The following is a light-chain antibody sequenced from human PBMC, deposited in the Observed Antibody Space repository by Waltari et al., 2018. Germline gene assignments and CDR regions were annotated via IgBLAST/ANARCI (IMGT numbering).Light chain of an antibody. CDR2: VNSDGSH. CDR3: QTGGFGIWV. V-gene: IGLV4-69*01. J-gene: IGLJ3*02. Sequence: QLMLTQSPSASASLGASVKLTCTLSSGHSSYSIAWHQQHPEKGPRYLMKVNSDGSHIKGDGIPDRFSGSRSGTERYLSISSLQSEDEADYYCQTGGFGIWVFGGGTKLTVL. CDR1: SGHSSYS.